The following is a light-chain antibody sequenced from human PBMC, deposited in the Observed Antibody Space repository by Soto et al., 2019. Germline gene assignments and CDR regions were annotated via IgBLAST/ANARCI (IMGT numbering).Light chain of an antibody. CDR3: QEYNTNSRT. J-gene: IGKJ1*01. V-gene: IGKV1-5*03. Sequence: QMTQSPSTLSASVGDTVTITCRASESVYSWLAWYKQIPGKAPQLLIYKTSTLQGGVPSRFSGSGYGAEYALTISSLQPDDFATYYCQEYNTNSRTFGQGTRVENK. CDR2: KTS. CDR1: ESVYSW.